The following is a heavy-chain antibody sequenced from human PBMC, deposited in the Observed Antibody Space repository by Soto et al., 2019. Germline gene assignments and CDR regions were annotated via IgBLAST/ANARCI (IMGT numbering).Heavy chain of an antibody. J-gene: IGHJ3*02. CDR1: GFTFSSYG. CDR2: IWYDGSNK. Sequence: QVQLVESGGGVVQPGRSLRLSCAASGFTFSSYGMHWVRQAPGKGLEWVAVIWYDGSNKYYTDSVKGRFTISRDNSKNTLYLQMNSLRAEDTAVYYWARGWAIGDTALDIWGQGTMVTVSS. V-gene: IGHV3-33*01. D-gene: IGHD5-18*01. CDR3: ARGWAIGDTALDI.